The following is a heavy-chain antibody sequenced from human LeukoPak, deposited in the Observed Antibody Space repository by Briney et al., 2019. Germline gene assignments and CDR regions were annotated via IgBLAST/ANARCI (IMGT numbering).Heavy chain of an antibody. CDR1: GFTFSNYT. D-gene: IGHD6-6*01. V-gene: IGHV3-21*01. CDR2: ISSGGSYI. CDR3: ARETTIAARPGHNWFDP. Sequence: PGGSLRLSCAASGFTFSNYTMNWVRQAPGKGLEWVSSISSGGSYIYYADSVKGRFTISRDNANNSPYLQMNSLRAEETAVYYCARETTIAARPGHNWFDPWGQGTLVTVSS. J-gene: IGHJ5*02.